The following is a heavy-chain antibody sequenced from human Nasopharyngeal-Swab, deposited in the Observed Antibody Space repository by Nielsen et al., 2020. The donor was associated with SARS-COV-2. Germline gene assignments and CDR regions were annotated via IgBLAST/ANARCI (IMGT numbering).Heavy chain of an antibody. CDR3: AKAVAPSSS. Sequence: LSLTCAASGFTFSSYAMSCVRQAPGKGLEWVSAISGSGGSTYYADSVKGRFTISRDNSKNTLYLQMNSLRAEDTAVYYCAKAVAPSSSWGQGTLVTVSS. CDR1: GFTFSSYA. J-gene: IGHJ5*02. V-gene: IGHV3-23*01. D-gene: IGHD6-6*01. CDR2: ISGSGGST.